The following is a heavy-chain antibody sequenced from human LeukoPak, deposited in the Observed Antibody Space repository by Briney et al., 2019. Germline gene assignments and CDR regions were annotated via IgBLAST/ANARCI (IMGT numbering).Heavy chain of an antibody. CDR1: GVTFSSYE. J-gene: IGHJ6*02. CDR3: ARSLIPLGMDV. Sequence: GGSLRLSCAASGVTFSSYEVIWVRQAPGKGLEWVSYMSSSGTTIHYVDSVKGRFRNSRDNAKNTVYLEMNSLRSEDTAVYYCARSLIPLGMDVWGQGTTVTVSS. CDR2: MSSSGTTI. D-gene: IGHD2-21*01. V-gene: IGHV3-48*03.